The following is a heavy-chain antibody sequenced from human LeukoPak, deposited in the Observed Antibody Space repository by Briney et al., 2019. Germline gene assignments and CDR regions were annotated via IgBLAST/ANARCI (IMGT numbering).Heavy chain of an antibody. CDR2: ISGDGGST. V-gene: IGHV3-43*02. CDR3: AKDRGGYSYAADY. CDR1: GFTFDDYA. J-gene: IGHJ4*02. Sequence: GGSLRLSCAASGFTFDDYAMHWVRQAPGKGLEWVSLISGDGGSTYYADSVKGRFTISRDNSKNSLYLQMNSLTTEDTALYYCAKDRGGYSYAADYWGQGTLVTVSS. D-gene: IGHD5-18*01.